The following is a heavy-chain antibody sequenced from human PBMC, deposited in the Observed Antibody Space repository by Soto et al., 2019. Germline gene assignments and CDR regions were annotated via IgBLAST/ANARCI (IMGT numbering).Heavy chain of an antibody. V-gene: IGHV3-21*01. J-gene: IGHJ4*02. CDR2: ISSSSSYI. CDR1: GFTFSSYS. Sequence: EVQLVGSGGGLVKPGGSLRLSCAASGFTFSSYSMNWVRQAPGKGLEWVSSISSSSSYIYYADSVKGRCTISRDNAKNSRCLQINSLRAEDTAVYYCARDPYCNGWFDDWCQGALVTVSS. CDR3: ARDPYCNGWFDD. D-gene: IGHD6-19*01.